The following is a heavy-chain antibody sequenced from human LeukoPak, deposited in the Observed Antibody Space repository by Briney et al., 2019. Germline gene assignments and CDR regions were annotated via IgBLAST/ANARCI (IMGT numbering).Heavy chain of an antibody. D-gene: IGHD3-9*01. CDR3: ARDFGWGRFDP. V-gene: IGHV1-2*02. CDR2: ISPNSGGT. J-gene: IGHJ5*02. Sequence: GASVKVSCKASGYTFTDYNMYWVRQAPGQGLEWMEWISPNSGGTHYAQKVQGRVTMTRDTSISTVYMELSRLISDDTAVYYCARDFGWGRFDPWGQGTPVTVSS. CDR1: GYTFTDYN.